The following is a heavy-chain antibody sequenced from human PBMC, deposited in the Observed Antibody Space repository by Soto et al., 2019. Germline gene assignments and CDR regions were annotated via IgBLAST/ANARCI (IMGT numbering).Heavy chain of an antibody. J-gene: IGHJ5*02. V-gene: IGHV4-30-2*01. CDR2: IYHSGNT. CDR3: ARCCYYDSSGYYYPNWFDP. D-gene: IGHD3-22*01. CDR1: GGSISSGGYS. Sequence: SETLSLTCAVSGGSISSGGYSWSWVRQPPGKGLEWIGYIYHSGNTYYNPSLKSRVTISVGRSKNQFSLKLSSVTAADTAVYYCARCCYYDSSGYYYPNWFDPWGQGTLVTRLL.